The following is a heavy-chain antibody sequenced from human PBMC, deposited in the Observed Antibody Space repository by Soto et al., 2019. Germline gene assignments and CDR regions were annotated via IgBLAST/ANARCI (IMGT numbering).Heavy chain of an antibody. CDR2: IYHSGST. D-gene: IGHD2-15*01. V-gene: IGHV4-4*02. J-gene: IGHJ6*02. CDR1: GGSISSSNW. CDR3: ARDVRDIVVVVAATTYYYYGMDV. Sequence: SETLSLTCAVSGGSISSSNWWSWVRQPPGKGLEWIGEIYHSGSTNYNPSLKSRVTISVDKSKNQFSLKLSSVAAADTAVYYCARDVRDIVVVVAATTYYYYGMDVWGQGTTVTVSS.